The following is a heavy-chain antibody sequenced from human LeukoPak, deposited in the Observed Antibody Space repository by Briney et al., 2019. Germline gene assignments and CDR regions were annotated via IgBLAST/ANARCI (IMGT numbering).Heavy chain of an antibody. CDR3: ARGWGSSWYYFDY. CDR1: RDSISTYY. CDR2: ISYDGST. V-gene: IGHV4-59*01. J-gene: IGHJ4*02. Sequence: SETLTLTCTVSRDSISTYYCSWIRLPPGKGLEWIGYISYDGSTHYNPSLKSRVTISVDTSKNQFSLKLTSLTAADTAVYYCARGWGSSWYYFDYWGQGTLVTVST. D-gene: IGHD6-13*01.